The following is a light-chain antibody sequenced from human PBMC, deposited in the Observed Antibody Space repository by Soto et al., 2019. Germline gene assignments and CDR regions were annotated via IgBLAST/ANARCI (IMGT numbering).Light chain of an antibody. CDR2: EHS. CDR1: ALPKQY. J-gene: IGLJ2*01. V-gene: IGLV3-25*03. CDR3: QSADSSGTYVI. Sequence: SYELTQPPSVSVSPGQTARITCSGDALPKQYAYWYQKKPGQAPLLVIYEHSERPSGIPERFSGSSSGTTVTLTISGVQAEDEADYYCQSADSSGTYVIFGGGTQLTVL.